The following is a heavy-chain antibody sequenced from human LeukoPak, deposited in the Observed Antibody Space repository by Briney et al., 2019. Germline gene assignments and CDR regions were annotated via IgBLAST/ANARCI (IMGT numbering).Heavy chain of an antibody. V-gene: IGHV3-33*01. CDR1: GFTFSSYG. CDR3: ARYSGSYYAFDI. J-gene: IGHJ3*02. D-gene: IGHD1-26*01. Sequence: GGSLRLSCAASGFTFSSYGMHWVRQAPGKGLEWVAVIWYDGSNKYYADSVKGRFTISRDNAKNSLYLQMNSLRAEDTAVYYCARYSGSYYAFDIWGQGTMVTVSS. CDR2: IWYDGSNK.